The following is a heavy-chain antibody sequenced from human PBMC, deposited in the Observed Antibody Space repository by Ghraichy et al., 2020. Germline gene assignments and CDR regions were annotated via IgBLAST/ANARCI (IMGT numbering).Heavy chain of an antibody. Sequence: GGSLRLSCAASGFTFSSYAMSWVRQAPGKGLEWVSAISGSGGSTYYADSVKGRFTISRDNSKNTLYLQMNSLRAEDTAVYYCANFKGATHWYFDLWGRGTLVTVSS. CDR1: GFTFSSYA. D-gene: IGHD1-26*01. V-gene: IGHV3-23*01. CDR3: ANFKGATHWYFDL. J-gene: IGHJ2*01. CDR2: ISGSGGST.